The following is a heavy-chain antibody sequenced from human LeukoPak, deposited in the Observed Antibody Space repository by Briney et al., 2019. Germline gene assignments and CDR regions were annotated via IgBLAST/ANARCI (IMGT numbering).Heavy chain of an antibody. V-gene: IGHV1-69*13. CDR3: ARDMYGRGDDYYDSSGLIGS. D-gene: IGHD3-22*01. J-gene: IGHJ4*02. CDR2: IIPIFGTA. Sequence: ASVKVSCKASGGTFSSYAISWVRQAPGQGLEWMGGIIPIFGTANYAQKFQGRVTITADESTSTAYMELRSLRSDDTAVYYCARDMYGRGDDYYDSSGLIGSWGQGTLVTVSS. CDR1: GGTFSSYA.